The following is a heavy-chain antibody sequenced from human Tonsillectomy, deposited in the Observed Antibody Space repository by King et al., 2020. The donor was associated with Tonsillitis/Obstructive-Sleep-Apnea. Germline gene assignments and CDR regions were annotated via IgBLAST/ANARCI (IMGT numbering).Heavy chain of an antibody. D-gene: IGHD2-2*02. CDR1: GFTFSTYA. CDR2: ISYDGSNK. J-gene: IGHJ3*02. Sequence: VQLVESGGGVVQPGRSLRLSCAASGFTFSTYAMHWVRQAPGKGLEWVAVISYDGSNKYYADSVKGRFTISRDNSKNTLYLQMNSLRNEDTAVYYCARDRDCSSTSCYNAFDIWGQGTMVTVSS. V-gene: IGHV3-30*04. CDR3: ARDRDCSSTSCYNAFDI.